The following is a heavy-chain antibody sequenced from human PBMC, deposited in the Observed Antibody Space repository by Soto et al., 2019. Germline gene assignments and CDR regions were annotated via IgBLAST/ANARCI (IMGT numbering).Heavy chain of an antibody. CDR3: ARDAPSITMITGPGDY. Sequence: GGSLRLSCAASGFTFSSYWMSWVRQAPGKGLEWVANIKQDGSEKYYVDSVKGRFTISRDNAKNSLYLQMNSLRAEDTAVYYCARDAPSITMITGPGDYWGQGTLVTVSS. CDR2: IKQDGSEK. V-gene: IGHV3-7*01. J-gene: IGHJ4*02. D-gene: IGHD3-22*01. CDR1: GFTFSSYW.